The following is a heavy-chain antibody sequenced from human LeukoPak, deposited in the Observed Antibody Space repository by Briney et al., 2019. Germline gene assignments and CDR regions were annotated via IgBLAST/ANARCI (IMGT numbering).Heavy chain of an antibody. Sequence: SVKVSCKASGGTFSSYAISWVRQAPGQGLEWMGGIIPIFGTANYAQKFQGRVTITTDESTSTAYMELNSLRSEDTAVYYCASSITIFGVVPPAYYYYYMDVWGKGTTVTVSS. CDR1: GGTFSSYA. V-gene: IGHV1-69*05. D-gene: IGHD3-3*01. J-gene: IGHJ6*03. CDR2: IIPIFGTA. CDR3: ASSITIFGVVPPAYYYYYMDV.